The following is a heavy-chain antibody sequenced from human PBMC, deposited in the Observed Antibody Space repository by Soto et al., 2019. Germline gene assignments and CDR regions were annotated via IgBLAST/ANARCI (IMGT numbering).Heavy chain of an antibody. Sequence: QVQLVESGGGVVQPGRSLRLSCAASGFTFSSYGMHWVRQAPGKGLEWVAVISYDGSNKYYADSVKGRFTISRDNSKNTLYLQMTSLRAEDTAVYYCAKYWEADCGGDCLPNSDGYWGQGTLVTVSS. V-gene: IGHV3-30*18. D-gene: IGHD2-21*02. J-gene: IGHJ4*02. CDR2: ISYDGSNK. CDR1: GFTFSSYG. CDR3: AKYWEADCGGDCLPNSDGY.